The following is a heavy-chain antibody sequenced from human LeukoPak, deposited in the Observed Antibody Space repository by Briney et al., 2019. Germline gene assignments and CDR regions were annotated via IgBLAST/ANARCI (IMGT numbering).Heavy chain of an antibody. CDR3: VRDSDTYSPTEDYWYFDL. Sequence: GASVKVSCKASGGTFSSYAISWVRQAPGQGLEWMGGIIPIFGTANYAQKFQGRVTITTDESTSTAYMELSSLRSEDTAVYYCVRDSDTYSPTEDYWYFDLWGRGTLVTVSS. CDR2: IIPIFGTA. J-gene: IGHJ2*01. D-gene: IGHD5-18*01. V-gene: IGHV1-69*05. CDR1: GGTFSSYA.